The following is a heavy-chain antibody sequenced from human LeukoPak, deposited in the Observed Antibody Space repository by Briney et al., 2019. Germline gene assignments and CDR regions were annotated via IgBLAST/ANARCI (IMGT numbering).Heavy chain of an antibody. CDR1: GGSISSGSYY. Sequence: PSETLSLTCTVSGGSISSGSYYWGWIRQPPGKGLEWIGSIYYSGNTYYNPSLKSRVTISVDASNNEFSLKLTSVTAVDTAVYYCARDEAVLRFLEWLSPYGYWGQGTLVTVSS. J-gene: IGHJ4*02. CDR3: ARDEAVLRFLEWLSPYGY. D-gene: IGHD3-3*01. CDR2: IYYSGNT. V-gene: IGHV4-39*07.